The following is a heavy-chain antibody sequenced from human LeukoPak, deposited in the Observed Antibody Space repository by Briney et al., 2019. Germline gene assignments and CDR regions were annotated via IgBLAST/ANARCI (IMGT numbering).Heavy chain of an antibody. CDR3: ARAEADYYDSSGYPDY. D-gene: IGHD3-22*01. V-gene: IGHV1-46*01. CDR1: GYTFTSYA. Sequence: ASVKVSCKASGYTFTSYAMNWVRQAPGQGLEWMGIINPSGGSTSYAQKFQGRVTMTRDTSTSTVYMELSSLRSEDTAVYYCARAEADYYDSSGYPDYWGQGTLVTVSS. J-gene: IGHJ4*02. CDR2: INPSGGST.